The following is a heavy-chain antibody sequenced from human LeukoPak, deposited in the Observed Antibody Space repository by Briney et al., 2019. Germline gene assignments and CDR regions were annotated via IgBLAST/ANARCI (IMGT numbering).Heavy chain of an antibody. CDR1: GYTFTSYG. Sequence: ASVKVSCKASGYTFTSYGISWVRQAPGQGLEWMGWISAYNGNTNYAKKLQGRVTMTTDTSTSTAYMELRSLRSDDTAVYYCARGPQRWLQSMYFDLWGRGTLVTVSS. CDR2: ISAYNGNT. CDR3: ARGPQRWLQSMYFDL. J-gene: IGHJ2*01. D-gene: IGHD5-24*01. V-gene: IGHV1-18*01.